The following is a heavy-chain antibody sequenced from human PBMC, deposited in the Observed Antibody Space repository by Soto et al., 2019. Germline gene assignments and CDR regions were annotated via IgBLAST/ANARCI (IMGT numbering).Heavy chain of an antibody. V-gene: IGHV3-74*01. J-gene: IGHJ3*01. CDR1: GFSFSSYW. Sequence: EVQLVESGGGLVQPGGSLRLSCADSGFSFSSYWMHWVRQGPGKGLVWVSRINTDGSSINYADSVKGRFTISRDNAKNTMYLQMNSLRAEDTAVYYCARSPGGYYIDWGQGTMVTVSS. CDR2: INTDGSSI. D-gene: IGHD3-9*01. CDR3: ARSPGGYYID.